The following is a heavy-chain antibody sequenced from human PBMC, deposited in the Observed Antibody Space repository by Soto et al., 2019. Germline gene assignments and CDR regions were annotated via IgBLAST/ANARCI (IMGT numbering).Heavy chain of an antibody. CDR1: GGTFSSYA. V-gene: IGHV1-69*01. CDR2: IIPIFGTA. D-gene: IGHD1-1*01. Sequence: QVQLVQSGAEVKKPGSSVKVSCKASGGTFSSYAISWVRQAPGQGPEWMGGIIPIFGTANYAQKFQGRVTITADESTSTAYMELSSLRSEDTAVYYCARALERRIGGNFDYWGQGTLVTVSS. J-gene: IGHJ4*02. CDR3: ARALERRIGGNFDY.